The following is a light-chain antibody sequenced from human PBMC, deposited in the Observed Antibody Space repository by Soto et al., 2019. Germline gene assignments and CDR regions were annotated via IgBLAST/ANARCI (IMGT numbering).Light chain of an antibody. J-gene: IGKJ4*01. V-gene: IGKV3-11*01. Sequence: EIVLTQSPATLSLSPGERATLSCRACQSVSSYLIWYQQKPGQAPRLLIYDASNRAAGIPARFSGGGSGTDFTLTISSLEPEDFAVYYCQQRSSWPLTFGGGTRVEIK. CDR1: QSVSSY. CDR2: DAS. CDR3: QQRSSWPLT.